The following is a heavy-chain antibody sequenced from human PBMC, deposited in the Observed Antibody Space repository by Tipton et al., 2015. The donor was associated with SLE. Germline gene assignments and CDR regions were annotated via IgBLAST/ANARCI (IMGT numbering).Heavy chain of an antibody. Sequence: TLSLTCTVSGGSMGSYWWSWIRQPPGKGLEWIGYVFYTGSTNYNPSLKSRVTMSLDTSKKHLSLRLSSVTAADTAVYYCARDGGIYGTDYWGQGTLVTVSS. V-gene: IGHV4-59*01. CDR3: ARDGGIYGTDY. D-gene: IGHD3-16*01. J-gene: IGHJ4*02. CDR2: VFYTGST. CDR1: GGSMGSYW.